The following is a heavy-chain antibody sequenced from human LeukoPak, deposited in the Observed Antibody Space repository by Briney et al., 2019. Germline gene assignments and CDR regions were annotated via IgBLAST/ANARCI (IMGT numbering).Heavy chain of an antibody. CDR3: ARRVVVSRNWFDP. Sequence: PSETLSLTCTVSGGSISSSSYYWGWIRQPPGKGLEWIGSIYYSGSTCYNPSLKSRVTISVDTSKNQFSLKLSSVTAADTAVYYCARRVVVSRNWFDPWGQGTLVTVSP. J-gene: IGHJ5*02. D-gene: IGHD2-15*01. CDR2: IYYSGST. V-gene: IGHV4-39*01. CDR1: GGSISSSSYY.